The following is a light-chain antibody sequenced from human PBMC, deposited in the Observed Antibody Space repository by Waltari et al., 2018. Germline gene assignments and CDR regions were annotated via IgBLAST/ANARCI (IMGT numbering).Light chain of an antibody. V-gene: IGKV4-1*01. Sequence: DIMMTQSPDSLAVSLGERATIPCKSSQSVFFSSNNRNYLSWYQQKPGEPPKLLIYWATTRESGVPDRFSGDGSETDFTLTISSLLPEDVAVYYCQQYYSIPLTFGGGTKVEIK. CDR1: QSVFFSSNNRNY. J-gene: IGKJ4*01. CDR2: WAT. CDR3: QQYYSIPLT.